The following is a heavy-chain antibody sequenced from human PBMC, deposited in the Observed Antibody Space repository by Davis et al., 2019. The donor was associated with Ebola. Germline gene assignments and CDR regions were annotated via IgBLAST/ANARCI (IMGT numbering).Heavy chain of an antibody. J-gene: IGHJ6*02. CDR1: GYTFTSYA. V-gene: IGHV1-3*01. CDR3: ASRLGPIVVVTNYYYGMDV. Sequence: SVPVSCMASGYTFTSYAMHSVRPPPGQRLEWLGWLNPGNGNTKYSQKFQGRVTITRDTSASTAYMELSSLRSEDTAGDYCASRLGPIVVVTNYYYGMDVWGQGTTVTVSS. CDR2: LNPGNGNT. D-gene: IGHD2-21*02.